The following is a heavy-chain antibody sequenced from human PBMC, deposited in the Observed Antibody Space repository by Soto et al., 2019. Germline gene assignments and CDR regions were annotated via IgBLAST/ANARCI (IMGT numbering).Heavy chain of an antibody. CDR1: GGSISSGGYY. J-gene: IGHJ4*02. CDR3: ARQRFGELLLYFDY. Sequence: QVQLQESGPGLVKPSQTLSLTCTVSGGSISSGGYYWSWIRQHPGKGLEWIGYIYYSGSTYYNPSLKSRVTISVDTSKNQCSLKLSSVTAADTAVYYCARQRFGELLLYFDYWGQGTLVTVSS. CDR2: IYYSGST. D-gene: IGHD3-10*01. V-gene: IGHV4-31*03.